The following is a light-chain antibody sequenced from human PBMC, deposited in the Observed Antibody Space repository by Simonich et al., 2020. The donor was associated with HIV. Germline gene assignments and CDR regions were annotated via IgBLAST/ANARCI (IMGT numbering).Light chain of an antibody. CDR3: CSYTNSGNVM. J-gene: IGLJ3*02. CDR1: SSDIGSYNY. V-gene: IGLV2-14*03. CDR2: DVT. Sequence: QSALTQPASVSGSPGQSITISCTGSSSDIGSYNYVSWYQPHPGKAPTLMISDVTKRPPGVSSRLSGSKAGNTASLTISGLQDEDEAGYSGCSYTNSGNVMFGGGTKLTVL.